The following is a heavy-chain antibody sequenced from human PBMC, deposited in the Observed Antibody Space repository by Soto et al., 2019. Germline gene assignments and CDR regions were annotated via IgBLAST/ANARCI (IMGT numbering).Heavy chain of an antibody. CDR3: ARDWTTGTTNWFDP. Sequence: PGGSLRLSCATSGFTFSSYSMKWVRPAPGKGLEWVSSISSSSSYIYYADSVKGRFTISRDNAKNSLYLQMNSLRAEDTAVYYCARDWTTGTTNWFDPWGQGTLVTVSS. CDR1: GFTFSSYS. V-gene: IGHV3-21*01. CDR2: ISSSSSYI. J-gene: IGHJ5*02. D-gene: IGHD1-7*01.